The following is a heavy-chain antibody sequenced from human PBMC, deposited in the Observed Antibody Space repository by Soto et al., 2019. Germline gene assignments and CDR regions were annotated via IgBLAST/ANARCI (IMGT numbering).Heavy chain of an antibody. Sequence: VASVKVSCKASGGTFSSYAISWVRQAPGQGLEWMGGIIPIFGTANYAQKFQGRVTITADKSTSTAYMELSSLRSEDTAVYYCARDPYPMYSSSWYPVPGPYYFDYWGQGTLVTVSS. D-gene: IGHD6-13*01. V-gene: IGHV1-69*06. CDR3: ARDPYPMYSSSWYPVPGPYYFDY. CDR2: IIPIFGTA. J-gene: IGHJ4*02. CDR1: GGTFSSYA.